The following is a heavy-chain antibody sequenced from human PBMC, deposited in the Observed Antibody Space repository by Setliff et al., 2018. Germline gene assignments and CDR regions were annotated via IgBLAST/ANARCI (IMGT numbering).Heavy chain of an antibody. J-gene: IGHJ6*03. CDR3: AREQWLDPPGYYYMDV. CDR1: GGSISSYY. V-gene: IGHV4-4*07. D-gene: IGHD6-19*01. CDR2: IYIGGSA. Sequence: SKTLSLTCTVSGGSISSYYWSWIRQPAGKGLEWIGHIYIGGSANYNPSLKSRVTMSIDASKNQFSLKPNSVTAADMAVYYCAREQWLDPPGYYYMDVWAKGATVTVSS.